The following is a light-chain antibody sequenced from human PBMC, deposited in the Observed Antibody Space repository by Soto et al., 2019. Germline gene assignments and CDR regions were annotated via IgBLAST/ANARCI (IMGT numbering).Light chain of an antibody. J-gene: IGKJ2*02. Sequence: EIVLTQSPATLSLSPGESATLSCRASQSVPRHFAWYQQRPGQAPRLLIYDIYYRDTVLPARFSRGGSGTDFALPISSLAREDSGVYYCHGRSHWPRSTFSQATKLEIK. V-gene: IGKV3-11*01. CDR2: DIY. CDR3: HGRSHWPRST. CDR1: QSVPRH.